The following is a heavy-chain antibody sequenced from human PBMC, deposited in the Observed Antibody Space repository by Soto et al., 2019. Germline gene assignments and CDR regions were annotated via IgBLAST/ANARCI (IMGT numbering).Heavy chain of an antibody. V-gene: IGHV4-30-4*08. Sequence: QVQLQESGPGLVKPSQTLSLTCTVSGDSISSGGYYWSWIRQPPGKDLEWIGYISHSGNSYYNPSLKSRVTISIDTSKNHLSLNLRSVTGADTAVYYCTRSRPYGASSDYWGQGTLVTVSS. CDR3: TRSRPYGASSDY. D-gene: IGHD4-17*01. J-gene: IGHJ4*02. CDR1: GDSISSGGYY. CDR2: ISHSGNS.